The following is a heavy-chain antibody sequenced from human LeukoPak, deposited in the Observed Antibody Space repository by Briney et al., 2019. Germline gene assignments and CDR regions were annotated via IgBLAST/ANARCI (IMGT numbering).Heavy chain of an antibody. V-gene: IGHV3-30-3*01. Sequence: GGSLRLSCAASGFTFSSYAMHWVRQAPGKGLEWVAVISYDGSNKYYADSVKGRFTISRDNSKNTLYLQMNSLRAEDTAVYYCARDHGRARTFDYWGQGTLVTVSS. J-gene: IGHJ4*02. CDR3: ARDHGRARTFDY. CDR2: ISYDGSNK. D-gene: IGHD3-10*02. CDR1: GFTFSSYA.